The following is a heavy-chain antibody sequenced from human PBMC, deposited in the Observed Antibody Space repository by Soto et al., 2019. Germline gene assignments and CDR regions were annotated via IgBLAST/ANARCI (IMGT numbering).Heavy chain of an antibody. D-gene: IGHD4-17*01. CDR2: ISSDGNNK. CDR3: VNDLLQNTVPTCGS. CDR1: GFTFDSYG. V-gene: IGHV3-30*18. J-gene: IGHJ5*02. Sequence: QVQLVESGGGVVQPGRSLKLSCAASGFTFDSYGMHWVRQAPGKGLEWVAVISSDGNNKYYADSVKGRFSIYRDNFNNILYLQMSSLRFEYTAVYYCVNDLLQNTVPTCGSWGQGTLVTVSS.